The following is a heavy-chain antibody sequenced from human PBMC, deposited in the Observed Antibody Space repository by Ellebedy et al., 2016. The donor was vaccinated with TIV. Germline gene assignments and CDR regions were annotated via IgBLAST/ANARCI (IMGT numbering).Heavy chain of an antibody. D-gene: IGHD3-22*01. J-gene: IGHJ4*02. CDR3: AKGSSSGFNYDRVGFEY. Sequence: GESLKISCAASGFTFSSFAMHWVRQAPGKGLEWLSVISGGGDNPYHADSVKGRFTIARDNSKNTLYLQMNRLRAEDTAVYYCAKGSSSGFNYDRVGFEYWGQGTLVTVSS. CDR2: ISGGGDNP. CDR1: GFTFSSFA. V-gene: IGHV3-23*01.